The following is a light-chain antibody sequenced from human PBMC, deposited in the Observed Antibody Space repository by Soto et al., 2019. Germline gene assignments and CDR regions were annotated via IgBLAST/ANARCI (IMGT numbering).Light chain of an antibody. CDR1: QSISRY. CDR3: QQTYSGRS. CDR2: AAT. V-gene: IGKV1-39*01. Sequence: DIQMTQSPSSLPASVGDRFTITCRASQSISRYVNWYQQKPGKAPQLLIYAATSLQSGVPSRFSGRGSGTDFTLAISNLQPEDFATYFCQQTYSGRSFGPGPRWIS. J-gene: IGKJ3*01.